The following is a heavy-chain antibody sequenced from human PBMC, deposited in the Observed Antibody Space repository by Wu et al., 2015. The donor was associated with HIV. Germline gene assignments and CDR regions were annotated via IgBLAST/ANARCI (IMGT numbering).Heavy chain of an antibody. CDR2: MNPKSGNT. V-gene: IGHV1-8*03. J-gene: IGHJ5*01. D-gene: IGHD2-2*01. Sequence: QVQLVQSGAEVKEPGASVKVSCEASGYTFTSYDINWVRQATGQGLEWMGWMNPKSGNTGYAQKFQGRVTITKNTSITTAYMELSSLRSEDTAVYYCARGLGVVVPAASTTFDSWGQGPVVTVSS. CDR3: ARGLGVVVPAASTTFDS. CDR1: GYTFTSYD.